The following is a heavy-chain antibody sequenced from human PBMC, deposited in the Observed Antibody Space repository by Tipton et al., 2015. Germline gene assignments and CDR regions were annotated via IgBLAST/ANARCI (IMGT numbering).Heavy chain of an antibody. CDR2: ISSSGSSI. CDR1: GLTFGDYY. Sequence: GSLRLSCAASGLTFGDYYMSWIRQAPGKGLEWLSYISSSGSSIFYADSVGGRFTISRDNAKNSLFLQMNSLSAEDTAVYYCARDRRYSYGYYFDYWGQGTLVTVSS. D-gene: IGHD5-18*01. V-gene: IGHV3-11*01. J-gene: IGHJ4*02. CDR3: ARDRRYSYGYYFDY.